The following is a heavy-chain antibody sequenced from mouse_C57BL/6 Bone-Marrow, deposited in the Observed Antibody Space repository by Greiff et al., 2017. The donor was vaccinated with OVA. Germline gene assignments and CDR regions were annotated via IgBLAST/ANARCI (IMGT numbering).Heavy chain of an antibody. V-gene: IGHV1-63*01. J-gene: IGHJ3*01. CDR3: ARWNNYGGSSWFGY. Sequence: QVQLQQSGAELVRPGTSVKMSCKASGYTFTNYWIGWAKQRPGHGLEWIGDIYPGGGYTNYNEKFKGKATLTADKSSSTAYMQFSSLTSEDSAIYYCARWNNYGGSSWFGYWGQGTLVTVSA. CDR1: GYTFTNYW. D-gene: IGHD1-1*01. CDR2: IYPGGGYT.